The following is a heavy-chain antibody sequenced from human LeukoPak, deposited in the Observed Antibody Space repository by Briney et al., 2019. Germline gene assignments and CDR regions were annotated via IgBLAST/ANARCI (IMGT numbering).Heavy chain of an antibody. CDR2: FDPEDGET. D-gene: IGHD2/OR15-2a*01. V-gene: IGHV1-24*01. CDR1: GYTLTELS. Sequence: ASVKVSCKVSGYTLTELSMHWVRQAPGKGLEWMGGFDPEDGETIYAQKFQGRVTMTTDTSTSTAYMELRSLRSDDTAVYYCARILHPLSDAFDIWGQGTMVTVSS. J-gene: IGHJ3*02. CDR3: ARILHPLSDAFDI.